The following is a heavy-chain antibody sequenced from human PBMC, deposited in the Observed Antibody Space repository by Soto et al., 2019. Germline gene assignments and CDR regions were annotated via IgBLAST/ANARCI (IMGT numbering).Heavy chain of an antibody. Sequence: SETLSLTCTVSGGSIRSGDYYRSWIRQPPGKGLEWIGYIYYSGSTYYNPSLKSRVTISVDTSKNQFSLKLSSVTAADTAVYYCARGPNYYNSARGWFDPWGQGTLVTVSS. J-gene: IGHJ5*02. CDR1: GGSIRSGDYY. V-gene: IGHV4-30-4*01. CDR3: ARGPNYYNSARGWFDP. D-gene: IGHD3-10*01. CDR2: IYYSGST.